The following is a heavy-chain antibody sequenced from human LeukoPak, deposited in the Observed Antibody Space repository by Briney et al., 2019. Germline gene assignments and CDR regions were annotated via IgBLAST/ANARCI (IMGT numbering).Heavy chain of an antibody. V-gene: IGHV3-20*04. J-gene: IGHJ6*03. Sequence: GGSLRLSCAASGFTFDDYGMSWVRQAPGKGLEWVSGINWNGGSTGYADSVKGRFTISRDNAKNSLYLQMNSLRAEDTAVYYCARGREVVVAATAGYYYYMDVWGKGTTVTISS. CDR2: INWNGGST. D-gene: IGHD2-15*01. CDR1: GFTFDDYG. CDR3: ARGREVVVAATAGYYYYMDV.